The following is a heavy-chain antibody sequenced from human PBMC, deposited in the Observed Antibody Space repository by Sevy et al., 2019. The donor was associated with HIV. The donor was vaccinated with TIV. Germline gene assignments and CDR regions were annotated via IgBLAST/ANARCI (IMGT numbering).Heavy chain of an antibody. J-gene: IGHJ4*02. CDR2: IRSNTDGGTT. CDR3: ITARDYDDYKGGFDS. V-gene: IGHV3-15*01. D-gene: IGHD4-17*01. Sequence: GGSLRLSCSASGFTFTNAWMGWVRQAPGKGLEWVARIRSNTDGGTTDYAAPLKGRFTISRDDSKNTLYLQMNILKSADTAVYYCITARDYDDYKGGFDSWGQGTLVTVSS. CDR1: GFTFTNAW.